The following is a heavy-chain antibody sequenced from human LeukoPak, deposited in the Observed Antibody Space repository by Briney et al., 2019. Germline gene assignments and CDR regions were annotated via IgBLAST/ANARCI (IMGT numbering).Heavy chain of an antibody. CDR3: HGARAPLDY. Sequence: GGSLRLSCTASGFTFSTYGMHWVRQVPGKGLEWLAYFRHDGSNKNYAHSFKGRFTISRDNSNTTLYMQMNSLRAEDTAVYYRHGARAPLDYWGQGTLVTVSS. CDR2: FRHDGSNK. V-gene: IGHV3-30*02. CDR1: GFTFSTYG. D-gene: IGHD1-26*01. J-gene: IGHJ4*02.